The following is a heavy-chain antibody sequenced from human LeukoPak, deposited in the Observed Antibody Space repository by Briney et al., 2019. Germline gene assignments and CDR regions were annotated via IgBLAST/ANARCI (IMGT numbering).Heavy chain of an antibody. D-gene: IGHD3-22*01. V-gene: IGHV4-39*07. Sequence: PSETLSLTCTVSGASISSSSYYWGWIRQPPGKGLEWIGSIFYSGDTFYNPSLKSRVTISVDTSKNQFSLKLSSVTAADTAVYYCARASFDYYDSRTLYYFDYWGQGTLVTVSS. CDR2: IFYSGDT. CDR3: ARASFDYYDSRTLYYFDY. CDR1: GASISSSSYY. J-gene: IGHJ4*02.